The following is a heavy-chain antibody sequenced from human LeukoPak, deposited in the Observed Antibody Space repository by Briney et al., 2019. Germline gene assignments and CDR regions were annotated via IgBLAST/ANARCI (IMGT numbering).Heavy chain of an antibody. J-gene: IGHJ4*02. CDR1: GFTFSNHG. D-gene: IGHD2-21*02. Sequence: PGGSLRLSCAASGFTFSNHGMHWVRQAPGKGLEWVAVIWYDGSNQYYADSVKGRFTISRDNSKNMVYLQMNSLSAEDTATYCCARWGDGKRFDYWGQGTLVTVSS. CDR2: IWYDGSNQ. CDR3: ARWGDGKRFDY. V-gene: IGHV3-33*01.